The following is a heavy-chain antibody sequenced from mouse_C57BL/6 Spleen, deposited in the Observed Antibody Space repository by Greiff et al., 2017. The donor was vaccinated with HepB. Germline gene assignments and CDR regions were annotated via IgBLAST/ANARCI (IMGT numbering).Heavy chain of an antibody. V-gene: IGHV7-3*03. Sequence: EVKLMESGGGLVQPGGSLSLSCAASGFTFTDYYMSWVRQPPGKALEWLGFIRNKANGYTTEYSASVKGRFTIYRDNSQSILYLRMNALRAEDSATYYCAKSFDVWGTGTTVTVSS. CDR2: IRNKANGYTT. J-gene: IGHJ1*03. CDR1: GFTFTDYY. CDR3: AKSFDV.